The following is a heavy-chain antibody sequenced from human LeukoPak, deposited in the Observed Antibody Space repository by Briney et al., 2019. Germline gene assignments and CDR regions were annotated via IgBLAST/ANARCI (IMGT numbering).Heavy chain of an antibody. CDR1: GYSFTSYW. CDR3: ARQIPRDYSNRSNRLYGMDV. D-gene: IGHD4-11*01. V-gene: IGHV5-51*01. CDR2: IYPGDSDT. Sequence: GESLKISCKGSGYSFTSYWIGWVRQMPGKGLEWMGIIYPGDSDTRYSPPFQGQVTISADKSISTAYLQWSSLKASDTAMYYCARQIPRDYSNRSNRLYGMDVWGQGTTVTVSS. J-gene: IGHJ6*02.